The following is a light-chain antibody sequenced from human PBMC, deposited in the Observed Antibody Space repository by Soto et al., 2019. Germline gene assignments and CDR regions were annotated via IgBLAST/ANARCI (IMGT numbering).Light chain of an antibody. J-gene: IGLJ2*01. CDR1: SYNIGAGYD. CDR3: QSYDSSLSGSV. V-gene: IGLV1-40*01. CDR2: GNT. Sequence: QSMLTQPPSVSGAPGQRVTISCTGSSYNIGAGYDVHWYQQLPGTAPKLLIYGNTNRPSGVPDRFSGSKSGTSASLAITGLQAEDEADYYCQSYDSSLSGSVFGGGTKVTVL.